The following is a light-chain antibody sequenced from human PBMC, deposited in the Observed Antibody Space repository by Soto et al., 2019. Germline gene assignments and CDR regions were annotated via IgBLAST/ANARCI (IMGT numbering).Light chain of an antibody. V-gene: IGKV3-20*01. J-gene: IGKJ1*01. CDR1: QSVSSSY. CDR2: DTS. Sequence: EIVLTQSPGTLSLSPVERATLSCRASQSVSSSYLAWYQQKPGQAPRLLIYDTSSRATGIPDRFSGSGSGTDFTLAISRLEPEDFAVYYCPQCGSSPSFGQGTKVELK. CDR3: PQCGSSPS.